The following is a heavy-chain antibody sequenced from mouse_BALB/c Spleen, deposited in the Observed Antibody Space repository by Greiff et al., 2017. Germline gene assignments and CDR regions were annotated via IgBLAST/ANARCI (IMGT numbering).Heavy chain of an antibody. J-gene: IGHJ3*01. D-gene: IGHD2-4*01. CDR2: ISDGGSYT. CDR3: ARDRTLYDYDDGTWFAY. V-gene: IGHV5-4*02. CDR1: GFTFSDYY. Sequence: DVKLVESGGGLVKPGGSLKLSCAASGFTFSDYYMYWVRQTPEKRLEWVATISDGGSYTYYPDSVKGRFTISRDNAKNNLYLQMSSLKSEDTAMYYCARDRTLYDYDDGTWFAYWGQGTLVTVSA.